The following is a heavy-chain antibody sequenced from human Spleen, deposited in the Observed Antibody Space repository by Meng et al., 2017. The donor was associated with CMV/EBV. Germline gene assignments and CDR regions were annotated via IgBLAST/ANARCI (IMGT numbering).Heavy chain of an antibody. CDR2: INPSGGST. CDR3: ARASYSASWYYFDF. J-gene: IGHJ4*02. V-gene: IGHV1-46*01. Sequence: SGYTFTSYYIHWVRQAPGQGLEWMGIINPSGGSTSYAQKFQGRVTMTRDTSTSTVYMELSSLRSEDTAMYYCARASYSASWYYFDFWGQGTLVTVSS. CDR1: GYTFTSYY. D-gene: IGHD2-2*01.